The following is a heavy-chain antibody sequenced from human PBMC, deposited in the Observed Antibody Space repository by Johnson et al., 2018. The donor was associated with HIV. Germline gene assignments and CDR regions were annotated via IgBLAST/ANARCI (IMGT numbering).Heavy chain of an antibody. D-gene: IGHD1-7*01. J-gene: IGHJ3*02. V-gene: IGHV3-20*04. CDR3: ARGPHHSSGTTLRGAFDI. CDR2: INWNGGTP. CDR1: GFTFADYG. Sequence: VQLLESGGGVVRPGGSLRLSCAASGFTFADYGLSWVRQAPGKVLDWVSGINWNGGTPAYVDSVNGRFPISQDNAKNSLYLQMNSLRAEDTALYYCARGPHHSSGTTLRGAFDIWGQGTMVTVSS.